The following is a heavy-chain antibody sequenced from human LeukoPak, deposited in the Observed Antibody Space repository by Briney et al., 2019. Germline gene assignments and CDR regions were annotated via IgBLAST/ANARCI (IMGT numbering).Heavy chain of an antibody. CDR1: GGSISSGGYS. Sequence: SETLSLTCAVSGGSISSGGYSWSWIRQPPGKGLEWIGYIYHSGSTYYNPSLKSRVTISVDRSKNQFSLKLSSVTAADTAVYYCSGSYYNGVGDYWGQGTLVTVSS. J-gene: IGHJ4*02. D-gene: IGHD3-10*01. CDR2: IYHSGST. V-gene: IGHV4-30-2*01. CDR3: SGSYYNGVGDY.